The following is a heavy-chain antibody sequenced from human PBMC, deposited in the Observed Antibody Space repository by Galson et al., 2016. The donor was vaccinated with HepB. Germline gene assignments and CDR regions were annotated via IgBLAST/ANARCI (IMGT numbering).Heavy chain of an antibody. V-gene: IGHV4-61*01. Sequence: SETLSLTCTVSGGSVSSGSYYWNWIRQPPGKGLEWIGHIYHSVTTNYNPSLKSRVTISVDTSKNQFSLNLSSVTAADTAVYFCAGGLLTPFYWGHGTLVTVSS. CDR1: GGSVSSGSYY. CDR3: AGGLLTPFY. J-gene: IGHJ4*01. CDR2: IYHSVTT. D-gene: IGHD4/OR15-4a*01.